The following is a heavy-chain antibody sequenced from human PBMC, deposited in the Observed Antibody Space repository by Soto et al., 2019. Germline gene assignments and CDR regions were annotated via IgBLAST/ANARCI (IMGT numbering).Heavy chain of an antibody. CDR3: ARCGGYCTPTSCAIDS. Sequence: EVQLLESGGGLVQPGGSLRLSCVASRFSFSSYEMSWVRQAAGKGLEWVSRVSLTGDRTNYAGSVKGRLTVSRDNFKNTLYLEMDSLRPEDAAIYYCARCGGYCTPTSCAIDSWGRGTPVTVSS. D-gene: IGHD2-8*01. J-gene: IGHJ4*02. CDR2: VSLTGDRT. CDR1: RFSFSSYE. V-gene: IGHV3-23*01.